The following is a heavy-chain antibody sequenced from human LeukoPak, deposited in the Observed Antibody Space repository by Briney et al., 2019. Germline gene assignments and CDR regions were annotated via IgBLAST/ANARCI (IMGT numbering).Heavy chain of an antibody. CDR3: TTDAHCSGGSCYYYYYYYYGMDV. Sequence: PGGSLRLSCAASGFTFSSYAMSWVRQAPGKGLEWVGRIKSKTDGGTTDYAAPVKGRFTISRDDSKNTLYLQMNSLKTEDTAVYYCTTDAHCSGGSCYYYYYYYYGMDVWGQGTTVTVSS. V-gene: IGHV3-15*01. J-gene: IGHJ6*02. D-gene: IGHD2-15*01. CDR2: IKSKTDGGTT. CDR1: GFTFSSYA.